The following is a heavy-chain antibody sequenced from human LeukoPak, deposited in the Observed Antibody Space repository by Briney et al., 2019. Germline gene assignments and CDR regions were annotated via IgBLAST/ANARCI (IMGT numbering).Heavy chain of an antibody. Sequence: NSSETLSLTCAVSGYSISSGYHWAWIRQPPGKGLEWIGSIYHSGKTYYNPSLKSRVTIFLDTSKNQFSLKLTSVTAADTAVYFCARDRGGGSSPIDYWGQGTLVTVSS. CDR2: IYHSGKT. CDR1: GYSISSGYH. CDR3: ARDRGGGSSPIDY. D-gene: IGHD6-6*01. J-gene: IGHJ4*02. V-gene: IGHV4-38-2*02.